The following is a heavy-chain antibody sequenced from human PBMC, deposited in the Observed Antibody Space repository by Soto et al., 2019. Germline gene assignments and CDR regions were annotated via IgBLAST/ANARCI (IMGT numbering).Heavy chain of an antibody. D-gene: IGHD1-26*01. V-gene: IGHV1-18*04. CDR2: ISAYNGNT. CDR1: GYTFTSYG. J-gene: IGHJ4*02. Sequence: ASVKVSCKASGYTFTSYGISWVRQAPGQGLGWMGWISAYNGNTNYAQKLQGRVTMTTDTSTSTAYMELRSLRSDDTAVYYCARDTRIVGATDYWGQGTLVTVSS. CDR3: ARDTRIVGATDY.